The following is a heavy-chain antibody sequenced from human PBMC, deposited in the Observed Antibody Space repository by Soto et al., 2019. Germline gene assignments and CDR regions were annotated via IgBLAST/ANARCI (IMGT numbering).Heavy chain of an antibody. CDR3: ARVDYYGSGYYGMDV. Sequence: PSETLSLTCTVAGGSISSYYWNWIRQPPGKGLEWIGYIYYSGSTNYNPSLKSRVTISVDTSKNQFSLKLSSVTAADTAVYYCARVDYYGSGYYGMDVWGQGTTVTVSS. CDR1: GGSISSYY. J-gene: IGHJ6*02. CDR2: IYYSGST. D-gene: IGHD3-10*01. V-gene: IGHV4-59*01.